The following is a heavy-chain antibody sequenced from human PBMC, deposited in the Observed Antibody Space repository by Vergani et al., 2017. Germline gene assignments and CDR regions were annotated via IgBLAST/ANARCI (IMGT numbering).Heavy chain of an antibody. Sequence: QLQLQESGPGLVKPSETLPLTCTVSGGSISSSSYYWGWIRQPPGKGLEWIGSIYYSGSTYYNPSLKSRVTISVDTSKNQFSLKLSSVTAADTAVYYCARHFYGSGNFDYWGQGTLVTVSS. CDR3: ARHFYGSGNFDY. CDR2: IYYSGST. V-gene: IGHV4-39*01. J-gene: IGHJ4*02. CDR1: GGSISSSSYY. D-gene: IGHD3-10*01.